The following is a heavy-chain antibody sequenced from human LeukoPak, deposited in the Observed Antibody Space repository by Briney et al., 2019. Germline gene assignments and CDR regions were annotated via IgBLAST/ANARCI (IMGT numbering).Heavy chain of an antibody. CDR2: ISGSGGGT. Sequence: GGSLRLSCAASGFTFSSYAMSWVRQAPGKGLEWVSTISGSGGGTFYADSVKGRFTISRDNAKNSLYLQMNSLRAEDTAVYYCARENPGTIFGVVQYGMDVWGQGTTVTVSS. J-gene: IGHJ6*02. CDR3: ARENPGTIFGVVQYGMDV. D-gene: IGHD3-3*01. V-gene: IGHV3-23*01. CDR1: GFTFSSYA.